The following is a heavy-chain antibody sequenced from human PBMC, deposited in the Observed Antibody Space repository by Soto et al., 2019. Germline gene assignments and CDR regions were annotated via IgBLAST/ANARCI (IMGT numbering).Heavy chain of an antibody. CDR2: IIPIFGTA. CDR3: ASSSTGDGGNPAFDY. J-gene: IGHJ4*02. Sequence: QVQLVQSGAEVKKPGSSVKVSCKASGGTFSSYAISWVRQAPGQGLEWMGGIIPIFGTANYAQKFQGRVTIKEDESTSTAYMELSSLSSEDTAVYYCASSSTGDGGNPAFDYWGQGTLVTVSS. CDR1: GGTFSSYA. V-gene: IGHV1-69*12. D-gene: IGHD2-15*01.